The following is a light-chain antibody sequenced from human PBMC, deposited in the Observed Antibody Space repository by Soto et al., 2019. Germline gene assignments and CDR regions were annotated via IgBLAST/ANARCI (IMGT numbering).Light chain of an antibody. V-gene: IGKV3-20*01. Sequence: EIVLTQSPGTLSLSPGERATLSCRASQSVSSIYLAWYQQKPGQAPSLLIYATSSRATGIPDRFSGSGSGTEFTLIISRLEPEDFEVYYCQQYGSSVLTFGGGTKVDIK. CDR1: QSVSSIY. J-gene: IGKJ4*01. CDR2: ATS. CDR3: QQYGSSVLT.